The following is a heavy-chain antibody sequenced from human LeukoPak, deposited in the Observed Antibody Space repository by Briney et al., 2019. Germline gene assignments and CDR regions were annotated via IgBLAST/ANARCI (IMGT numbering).Heavy chain of an antibody. CDR3: ARDGDDYDDVEYSQH. J-gene: IGHJ1*01. Sequence: GGSLRLSCAASGFTFSTYEMNWVRQAPGKGLEWVSYISSSVSIIHYADSVKGRFTIYRDNAKNSLYLQMNSLRAEDTAVYYCARDGDDYDDVEYSQHWGQGTLVSVS. CDR2: ISSSVSII. CDR1: GFTFSTYE. V-gene: IGHV3-48*03. D-gene: IGHD5-24*01.